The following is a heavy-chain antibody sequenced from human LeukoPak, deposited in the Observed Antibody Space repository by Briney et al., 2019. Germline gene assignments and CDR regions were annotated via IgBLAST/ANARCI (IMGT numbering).Heavy chain of an antibody. D-gene: IGHD2-15*01. V-gene: IGHV3-11*01. CDR1: GFTFSDYY. J-gene: IGHJ4*02. CDR3: ARWRCSGGSCYSGYFDY. CDR2: ISSSGSTI. Sequence: PGGSLRLFCAASGFTFSDYYMSWIHQAPGKGLEWLSYISSSGSTIYYADSVKGRFTISRDNAKNSLYLQMNSLRAEDTAVYYCARWRCSGGSCYSGYFDYWGQGTLVTVSS.